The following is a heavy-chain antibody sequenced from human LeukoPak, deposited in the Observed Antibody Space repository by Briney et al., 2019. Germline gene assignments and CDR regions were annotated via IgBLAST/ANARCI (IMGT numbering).Heavy chain of an antibody. CDR3: ARVPAAMPFDY. J-gene: IGHJ4*02. CDR1: GGSSSGYY. D-gene: IGHD2-2*01. V-gene: IGHV4-34*01. Sequence: PSETLSLTCAVYGGSSSGYYWSWIRQPPGKGLEWIGEINHSGSTNYNPSLKSRVTISVDTSKNQFSLKLSSVTAADTAVYYCARVPAAMPFDYWGQGTLVTVSS. CDR2: INHSGST.